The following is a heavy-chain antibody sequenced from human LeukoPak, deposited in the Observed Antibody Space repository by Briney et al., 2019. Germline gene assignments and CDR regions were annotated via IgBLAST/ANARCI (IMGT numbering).Heavy chain of an antibody. CDR2: IVPILGIA. CDR1: GGTFSSYA. J-gene: IGHJ4*02. V-gene: IGHV1-69*04. Sequence: SVTVSCKASGGTFSSYAISWVRQAPGQGLEWMGRIVPILGIANYAQKFQGRVTITADKSTSTAYMELSSLRSEDTAVYYCARSDEGSGSYPNWGQGTLVTVSS. D-gene: IGHD1-26*01. CDR3: ARSDEGSGSYPN.